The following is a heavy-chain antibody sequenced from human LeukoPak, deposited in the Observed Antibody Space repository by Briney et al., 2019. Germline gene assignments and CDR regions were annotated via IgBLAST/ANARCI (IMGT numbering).Heavy chain of an antibody. CDR2: ISSGSDTI. D-gene: IGHD1-14*01. CDR1: GFTFRIYG. Sequence: GGSLRLSCAASGFTFRIYGMNWVRQAPGKGPEWVSYISSGSDTIYYADSAKGRFTMSRDNAKNSLFLQMNSLRAEDTAVYYCAITTRNVYDYWGQGTLVAVSS. CDR3: AITTRNVYDY. J-gene: IGHJ4*02. V-gene: IGHV3-48*04.